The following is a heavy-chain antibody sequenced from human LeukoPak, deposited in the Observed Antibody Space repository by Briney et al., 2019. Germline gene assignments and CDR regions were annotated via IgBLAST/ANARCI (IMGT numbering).Heavy chain of an antibody. CDR2: INHSGST. CDR3: ATPDSSGDYYLY. D-gene: IGHD3-22*01. V-gene: IGHV4-34*01. J-gene: IGHJ4*02. CDR1: GGSFSGYY. Sequence: PSETLSLTCAVYGGSFSGYYRSWIRHPPGKGLERIGEINHSGSTNYNPSLKSRVTISVDTSNNQFSLKLSSVTAADTAVYYCATPDSSGDYYLYWGQGTLVTVSS.